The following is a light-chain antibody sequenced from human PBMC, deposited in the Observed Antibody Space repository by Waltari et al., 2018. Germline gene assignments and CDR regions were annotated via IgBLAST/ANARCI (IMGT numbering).Light chain of an antibody. V-gene: IGLV2-14*01. Sequence: QSALTQPASVSGSPGPSTTIACTGTSSDIGAYNSVSWYQQHPGKAPKLMIYEVTKRPSGVSDRFSGSKSGNTASLTISGLQSEDEADYYCCSYTISDTYVFGTGTKVTVL. CDR3: CSYTISDTYV. J-gene: IGLJ1*01. CDR1: SSDIGAYNS. CDR2: EVT.